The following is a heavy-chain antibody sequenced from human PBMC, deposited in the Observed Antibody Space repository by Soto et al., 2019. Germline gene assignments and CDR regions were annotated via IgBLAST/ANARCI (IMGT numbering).Heavy chain of an antibody. CDR1: GGSISSYY. D-gene: IGHD4-17*01. CDR3: ARGADYGDTDY. Sequence: PSETLSLTCTVSGGSISSYYWSWIRQPPGKGLEWIGYIYYSGSTNYNPSLKSRVTISVDTSKNQFSLKLSSVTAADTAVYYCARGADYGDTDYWGQGTLVTVSS. V-gene: IGHV4-59*01. CDR2: IYYSGST. J-gene: IGHJ4*02.